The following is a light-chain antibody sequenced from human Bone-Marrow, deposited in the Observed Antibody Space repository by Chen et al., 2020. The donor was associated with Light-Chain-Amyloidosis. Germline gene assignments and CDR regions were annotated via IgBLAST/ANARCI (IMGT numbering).Light chain of an antibody. CDR1: NIGSKS. CDR2: NDS. V-gene: IGLV3-21*02. CDR3: QVWDSGSHHYV. Sequence: SYVLTQPPSLSVAPGRPATITCGGNNIGSKSVHWYQQKPGQAPVLVVYNDSDRRSGIPERFSGSNSGNTATLTISRGEAGDEADYYCQVWDSGSHHYVFGTGTKVTVL. J-gene: IGLJ1*01.